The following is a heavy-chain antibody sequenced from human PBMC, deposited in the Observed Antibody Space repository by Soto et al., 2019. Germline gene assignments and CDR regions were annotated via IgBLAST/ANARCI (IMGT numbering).Heavy chain of an antibody. J-gene: IGHJ3*02. CDR1: GGSFSGYY. CDR3: ARVLEWLRPSDAFDI. V-gene: IGHV4-34*01. Sequence: PSETLSLTCAVYGGSFSGYYWSWIRQPPGKGLEWIGEINHSGSTNYNPSLKSRVTISVDTSKNQFSLKLSSVTAADTAVYYCARVLEWLRPSDAFDIWGQGTMVTVSS. CDR2: INHSGST. D-gene: IGHD5-12*01.